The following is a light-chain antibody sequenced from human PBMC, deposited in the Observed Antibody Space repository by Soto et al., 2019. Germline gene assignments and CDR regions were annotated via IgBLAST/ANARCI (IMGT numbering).Light chain of an antibody. CDR2: DVS. J-gene: IGLJ1*01. CDR3: SSYTSSSTLEV. Sequence: QSVLAQPASVSGSPGQSITISCTGTSYDVGTYNYVSWYQHHPGKAPKLIIYDVSSRPSGVSNRFSGSKSGNTASLTISGLQAEDEADYYCSSYTSSSTLEVFGAGTKVTV. V-gene: IGLV2-14*03. CDR1: SYDVGTYNY.